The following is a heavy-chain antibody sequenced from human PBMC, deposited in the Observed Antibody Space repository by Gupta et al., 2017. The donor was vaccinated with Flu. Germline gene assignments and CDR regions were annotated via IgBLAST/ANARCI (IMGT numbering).Heavy chain of an antibody. CDR3: ARGATMIPGGMDV. V-gene: IGHV3-33*01. CDR2: IWYDGSNK. CDR1: GFTFSSYG. D-gene: IGHD3-22*01. J-gene: IGHJ6*02. Sequence: QVQLVEPGGGVVHPGRSLRLSGAASGFTFSSYGMPWVRQAPGKGLEWVAVIWYDGSNKYYADSVKGRFTISRDNSKNTLYLQMNSLRAEDTAVYYCARGATMIPGGMDVWGQGTTVTGSS.